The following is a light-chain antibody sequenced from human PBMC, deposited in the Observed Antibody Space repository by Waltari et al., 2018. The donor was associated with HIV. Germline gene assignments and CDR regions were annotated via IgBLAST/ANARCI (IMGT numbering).Light chain of an antibody. CDR3: QQANSLPYT. J-gene: IGKJ2*01. V-gene: IGKV1-12*01. CDR2: GAS. Sequence: DIQLTQSPSFVSASVGDRFTITCRASQGVGSYLAWFQQKPGKAPNLLIYGASTLQSGVPSRFSGSGSGTDFTLTISTLQPEDFATYYCQQANSLPYTFGQGTKLDIK. CDR1: QGVGSY.